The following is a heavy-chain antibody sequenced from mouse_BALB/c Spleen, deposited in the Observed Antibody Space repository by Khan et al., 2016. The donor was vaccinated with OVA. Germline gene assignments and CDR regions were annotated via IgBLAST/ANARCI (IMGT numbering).Heavy chain of an antibody. CDR2: IWGDGST. CDR3: AIIYYGYDWFTY. V-gene: IGHV2-3*01. Sequence: VQLQESGPGLVAPSQSLSITCTVSGLSLTNYGISWIRQPPGKGLEWLGVIWGDGSTNYHSALISRLSINKDNSKSQGFLKRNSLQTDDTATYYCAIIYYGYDWFTYWGQGTLVTVSA. D-gene: IGHD2-2*01. J-gene: IGHJ3*01. CDR1: GLSLTNYG.